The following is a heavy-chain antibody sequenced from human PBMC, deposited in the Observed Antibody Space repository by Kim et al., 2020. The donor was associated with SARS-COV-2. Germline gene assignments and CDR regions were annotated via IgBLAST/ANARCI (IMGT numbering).Heavy chain of an antibody. J-gene: IGHJ4*02. CDR1: GYSFTSYW. CDR3: ARTPRFGRSGSYLVDTYYFDY. CDR2: IDPSDSYT. Sequence: GESLKISCKGSGYSFTSYWISWVRQMPGKGLEWMGRIDPSDSYTNYSPSFQGHVTISADKSISTAYLQWSSLKASDTAMYYCARTPRFGRSGSYLVDTYYFDYWGQGTLVTVSS. D-gene: IGHD1-26*01. V-gene: IGHV5-10-1*01.